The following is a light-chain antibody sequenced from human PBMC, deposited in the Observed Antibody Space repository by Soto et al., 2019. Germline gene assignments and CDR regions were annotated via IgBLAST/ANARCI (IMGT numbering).Light chain of an antibody. CDR2: DAS. CDR3: QQRSTWPPFS. Sequence: EIVLTQSPGTLSLSPGERATLSCRASQSVSSSYLAWYQHKLGQPPRLLIYDASNRATGIPVRFSGSGSGTDFTLTISSLEPEDFAVYYCQQRSTWPPFSFGPGT. J-gene: IGKJ3*01. CDR1: QSVSSSY. V-gene: IGKV3D-20*02.